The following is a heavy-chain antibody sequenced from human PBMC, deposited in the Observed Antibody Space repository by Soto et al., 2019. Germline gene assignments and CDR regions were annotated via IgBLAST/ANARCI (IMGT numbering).Heavy chain of an antibody. V-gene: IGHV3-30*18. D-gene: IGHD6-19*01. CDR2: VSHDGRNT. CDR3: AKGGRQWLVTSDFTY. Sequence: VQLVESGGGVVQPGRPLRLSYAASGFTFSDYAMHWVRQAPGKGLEWVAVVSHDGRNTHYADYVKGRFTISRDSSKNTVSLEMTSLRAEDTAVYYCAKGGRQWLVTSDFTYCGQGSLVTVSS. CDR1: GFTFSDYA. J-gene: IGHJ4*02.